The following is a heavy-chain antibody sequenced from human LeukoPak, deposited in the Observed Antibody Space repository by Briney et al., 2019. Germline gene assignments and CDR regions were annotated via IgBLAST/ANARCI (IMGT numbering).Heavy chain of an antibody. J-gene: IGHJ4*02. CDR1: GFPFSSYW. D-gene: IGHD1-26*01. CDR3: ARVGTWELQRVFDY. V-gene: IGHV3-7*01. Sequence: GGSLRLSCVASGFPFSSYWMSWVRQAPGKGLECVANIKHDGTEMYLVDSVKGRFIISRDNARNSVFLQLDSLRVEDTAVYYCARVGTWELQRVFDYWGQGTLVTVSS. CDR2: IKHDGTEM.